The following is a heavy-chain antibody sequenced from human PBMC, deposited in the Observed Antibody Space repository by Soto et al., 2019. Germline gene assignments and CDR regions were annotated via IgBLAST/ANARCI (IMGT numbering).Heavy chain of an antibody. D-gene: IGHD6-13*01. CDR3: ARGIAAAYNWFDP. CDR1: GGSFSGYY. V-gene: IGHV4-34*01. CDR2: INHSGST. J-gene: IGHJ5*02. Sequence: TSETLSLTCAVYGGSFSGYYWSWIRQPPGKGLEWIGEINHSGSTNHNPSLKSRVTISVDTSKNQFSLKLSSVTAADTAVYYCARGIAAAYNWFDPWGQGTLVTVSS.